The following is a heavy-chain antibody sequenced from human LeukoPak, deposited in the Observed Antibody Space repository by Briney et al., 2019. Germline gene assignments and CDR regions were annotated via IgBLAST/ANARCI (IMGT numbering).Heavy chain of an antibody. Sequence: SVKVSCKASGGTFSSYAISWVRQAPGQGLEWMGGIIPIFGTANYAQKFQGRVTITADESTSTAYMELSSLRPEDTAVYYCARDRGHYYDSSGSSNWFDPWGQGTLVTVSS. CDR3: ARDRGHYYDSSGSSNWFDP. J-gene: IGHJ5*02. V-gene: IGHV1-69*13. CDR1: GGTFSSYA. CDR2: IIPIFGTA. D-gene: IGHD3-22*01.